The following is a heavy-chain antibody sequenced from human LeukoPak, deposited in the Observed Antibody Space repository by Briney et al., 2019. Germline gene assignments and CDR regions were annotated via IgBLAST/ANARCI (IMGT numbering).Heavy chain of an antibody. J-gene: IGHJ6*03. D-gene: IGHD3-10*01. Sequence: ASETLSLTCTVSGGSISSGSYYWSWIRQPAGKGLEWIGRIYTSGSTNYNPSLKSRVTISVDTSKDQFSLKLSSVTAADTAVYYCARFPFGEVKYYYYYYYMDVWGKGTTVTVSS. CDR1: GGSISSGSYY. CDR2: IYTSGST. V-gene: IGHV4-61*02. CDR3: ARFPFGEVKYYYYYYYMDV.